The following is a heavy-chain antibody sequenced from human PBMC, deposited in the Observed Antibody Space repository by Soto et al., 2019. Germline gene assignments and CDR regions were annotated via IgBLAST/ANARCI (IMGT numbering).Heavy chain of an antibody. V-gene: IGHV3-30-3*01. CDR2: ISYDGSNK. J-gene: IGHJ4*02. D-gene: IGHD6-13*01. Sequence: QVQLVESGGGVVQPGRSLRLSCAASGFTFSSYAMHWVRQAPGKGLEWVAVISYDGSNKYYADSVKGRFTISRDNSKNTLYLQMNSLRAEDTAVYYCEGEYMAAAGPDYWGQGTLVTVSS. CDR1: GFTFSSYA. CDR3: EGEYMAAAGPDY.